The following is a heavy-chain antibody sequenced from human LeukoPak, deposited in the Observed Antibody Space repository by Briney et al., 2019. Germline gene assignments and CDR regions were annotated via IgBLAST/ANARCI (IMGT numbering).Heavy chain of an antibody. J-gene: IGHJ4*02. CDR1: GFTFSSYS. Sequence: GGSLRLSCAASGFTFSSYSMNWVRQAPGKGLEWVSSISSSSSYIYYADSVKGRFTISRDNAKNSLYLQMNSLRAEDTAVYYCARDRDPSVPFDYWGQGTLVTVSS. CDR2: ISSSSSYI. V-gene: IGHV3-21*01. D-gene: IGHD5-24*01. CDR3: ARDRDPSVPFDY.